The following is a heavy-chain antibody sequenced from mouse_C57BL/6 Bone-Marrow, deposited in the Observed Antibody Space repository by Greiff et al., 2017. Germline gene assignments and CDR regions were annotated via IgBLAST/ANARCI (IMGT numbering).Heavy chain of an antibody. V-gene: IGHV5-6*01. CDR2: ISSGGSYT. CDR3: ATYDGSSPAWFAY. CDR1: GFTFSSYG. Sequence: EVMLVESGGDLVKPGGSLKLSCAASGFTFSSYGMSWVRQTPDKRLEWVATISSGGSYTYYPDSVKGRFTISRDNAKNTLYLQMSSLKSEDTAMYYCATYDGSSPAWFAYWGQGTLVTVSA. D-gene: IGHD1-1*01. J-gene: IGHJ3*01.